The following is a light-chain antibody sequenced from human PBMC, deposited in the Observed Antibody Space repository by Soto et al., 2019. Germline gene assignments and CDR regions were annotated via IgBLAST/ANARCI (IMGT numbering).Light chain of an antibody. CDR2: GAS. J-gene: IGKJ3*01. CDR1: QSISTN. CDR3: QQYDKWPLT. Sequence: EIVMTQSPATLSVSPGERASLSCRASQSISTNLAWYQQKPGQAPRRLIYGASTRANGIQARFSGSGSGTEFTLTISSPQSEDFAVYYCQQYDKWPLTFGPGTKVDIE. V-gene: IGKV3-15*01.